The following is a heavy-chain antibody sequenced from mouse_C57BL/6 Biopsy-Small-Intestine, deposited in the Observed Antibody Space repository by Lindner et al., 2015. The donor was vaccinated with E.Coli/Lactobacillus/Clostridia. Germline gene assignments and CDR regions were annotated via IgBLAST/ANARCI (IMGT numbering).Heavy chain of an antibody. J-gene: IGHJ2*01. D-gene: IGHD2-4*01. V-gene: IGHV1-80*01. CDR1: GYAFSSYW. Sequence: VQLQESGAELVKPGASVKISCKASGYAFSSYWMNWVKQRPGKGLEWIGQIYPGDGDTNYNGKFKGKATLTADKSSSTAYMQLSSLTSEDSAVYFCARGYYDYDGYFDYWGQGTTLTVSS. CDR3: ARGYYDYDGYFDY. CDR2: IYPGDGDT.